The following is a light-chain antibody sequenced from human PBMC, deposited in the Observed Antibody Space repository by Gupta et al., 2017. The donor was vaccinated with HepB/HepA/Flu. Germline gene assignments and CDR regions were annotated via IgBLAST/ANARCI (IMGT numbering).Light chain of an antibody. CDR3: QAWDSTTAV. CDR2: QDT. Sequence: SYELTQPPSVSVSPGQTASITCSGDKLGDKYVCWYQQKPGQSPVLVIYQDTKRPSGIPERFSGSNSGGTATLXIXGTQAMXEAYYYCQAWDSTTAVFGTGTKVTVL. J-gene: IGLJ1*01. CDR1: KLGDKY. V-gene: IGLV3-1*01.